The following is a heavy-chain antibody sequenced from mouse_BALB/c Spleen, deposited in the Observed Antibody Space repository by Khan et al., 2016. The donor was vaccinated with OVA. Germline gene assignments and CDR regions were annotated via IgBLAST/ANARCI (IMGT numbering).Heavy chain of an antibody. V-gene: IGHV14-3*02. CDR3: FRGGYSDLFAY. CDR1: GFNIKDTY. Sequence: EVQLQQPGADFVKPGASVKLSCTASGFNIKDTYMHWIHQRPQQGLVWIGRIDPANGDVKYDPKFQDKATIAADASSNTAYLQPSSLTSEDTAVYYWFRGGYSDLFAYWGQGTRVTVSA. J-gene: IGHJ3*01. CDR2: IDPANGDV. D-gene: IGHD3-1*01.